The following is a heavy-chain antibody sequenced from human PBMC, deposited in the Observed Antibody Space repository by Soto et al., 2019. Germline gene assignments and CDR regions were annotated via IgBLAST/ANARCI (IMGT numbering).Heavy chain of an antibody. CDR2: IYNTETF. CDR3: ATDPHRDSISHNFDS. J-gene: IGHJ4*02. V-gene: IGHV4-61*01. D-gene: IGHD3-3*02. CDR1: GASVSGGSFY. Sequence: SETLSLTCSVSGASVSGGSFYWSWIRQPPGKGLGWIGFIYNTETFNYNPSLKSRVTLSVDTSKHQFSLKLRSVTAADTAVNYCATDPHRDSISHNFDSWGQGALVTVSS.